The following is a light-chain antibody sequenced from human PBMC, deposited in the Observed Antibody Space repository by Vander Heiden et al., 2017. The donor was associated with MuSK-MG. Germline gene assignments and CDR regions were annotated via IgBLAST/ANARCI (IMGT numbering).Light chain of an antibody. CDR1: QSISSY. J-gene: IGKJ3*01. CDR3: QQRYSYPPFT. V-gene: IGKV1-39*01. CDR2: AAS. Sequence: DIQMTQSPSSLSASVGDRVTITCRASQSISSYLAWYQQKPGKAPKLLIYAASSLQSGVPSRFSGSGSGTEFTLTISSLQPEDFATYYCQQRYSYPPFTFGPGTKVDIK.